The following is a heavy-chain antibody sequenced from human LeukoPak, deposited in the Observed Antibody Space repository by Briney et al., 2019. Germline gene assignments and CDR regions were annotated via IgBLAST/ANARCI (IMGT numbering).Heavy chain of an antibody. D-gene: IGHD6-13*01. CDR1: GFTFSSYS. Sequence: GGSLRLSCAASGFTFSSYSMNWVRQAPGKGLEWVSCISSSSSTIYYADSVKGRFTISRDNAKNSLYLQMNSLRDEDTAVYYCARAGIAAARIEEFDPWGQGTLVTVSS. CDR3: ARAGIAAARIEEFDP. CDR2: ISSSSSTI. J-gene: IGHJ5*02. V-gene: IGHV3-48*02.